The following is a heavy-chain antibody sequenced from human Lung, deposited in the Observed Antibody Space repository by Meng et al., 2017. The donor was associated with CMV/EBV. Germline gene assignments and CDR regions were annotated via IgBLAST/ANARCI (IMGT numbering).Heavy chain of an antibody. J-gene: IGHJ4*02. CDR1: GYTFTNYG. CDR2: ISAYNGNT. D-gene: IGHD1-26*01. CDR3: ARVEVGITSGDY. V-gene: IGHV1-18*01. Sequence: QAQLVQSGGEVKKPGASRKVSCKSSGYTFTNYGITWVRQAPGQGLEWMGWISAYNGNTNYAQTLQGRVTMTTDTSTSTAYMELRSLRSDDTAVYYCARVEVGITSGDYWGQGTLVTASS.